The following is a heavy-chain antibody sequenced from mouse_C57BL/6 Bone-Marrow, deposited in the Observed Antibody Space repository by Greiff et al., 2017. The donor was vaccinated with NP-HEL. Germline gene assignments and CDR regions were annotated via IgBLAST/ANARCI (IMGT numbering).Heavy chain of an antibody. CDR1: GYTFTTYW. V-gene: IGHV1-50*01. CDR3: ARKAYYGRSYEFAY. J-gene: IGHJ3*01. Sequence: VQLQQPGAELVKPGASVKLSCKASGYTFTTYWMQWVKQRPGQGLEWIGEIDPSDSYTNYNQKFKGKATLTVETSSSTAYMQLSSLTSEDSAVYYCARKAYYGRSYEFAYWGQGTRVTVSA. CDR2: IDPSDSYT. D-gene: IGHD1-1*01.